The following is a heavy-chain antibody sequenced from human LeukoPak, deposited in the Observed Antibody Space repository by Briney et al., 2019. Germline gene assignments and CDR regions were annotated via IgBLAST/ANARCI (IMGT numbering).Heavy chain of an antibody. CDR2: INPSGGST. D-gene: IGHD6-13*01. CDR1: GYTFTSYY. CDR3: ARDRRIAAAGTDYYYYGMDV. V-gene: IGHV1-46*01. Sequence: ASVKVSCKASGYTFTSYYMHWVRQASGQGLEWMGIINPSGGSTSYAQKFQGRVTMTRDTSTSTVYMELSSLRSEDTAVYYCARDRRIAAAGTDYYYYGMDVWGQGTTVTVSS. J-gene: IGHJ6*02.